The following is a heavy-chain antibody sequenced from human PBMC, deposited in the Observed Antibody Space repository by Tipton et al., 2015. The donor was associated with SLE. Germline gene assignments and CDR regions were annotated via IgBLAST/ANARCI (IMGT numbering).Heavy chain of an antibody. D-gene: IGHD6-19*01. CDR1: GGSISSSSDY. J-gene: IGHJ4*02. CDR3: ARHKISPYSSGWFFDY. Sequence: LRLSCTVSGGSISSSSDYWGWIRQPPGKGLEWIGSSYYSGSTYYNPSPKSRVTISVDTSKNQFSLKPGSVTAADTAVYYCARHKISPYSSGWFFDYWGQGTLVTVSS. V-gene: IGHV4-39*07. CDR2: SYYSGST.